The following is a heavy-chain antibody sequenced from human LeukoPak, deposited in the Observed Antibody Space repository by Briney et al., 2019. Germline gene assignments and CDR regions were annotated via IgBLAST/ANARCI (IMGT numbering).Heavy chain of an antibody. D-gene: IGHD1-14*01. CDR2: IYHGGTT. J-gene: IGHJ5*02. V-gene: IGHV4-4*02. CDR3: TRVPSRRPLNWFDP. Sequence: SETLSLTCAVSGGSITSHNWWSWVRQSPGKGLEWIGEIYHGGTTNYNPSLESRVTILVDRSENQFSLNLSSVTAADTAVYYCTRVPSRRPLNWFDPWGQGTLVTVSS. CDR1: GGSITSHNW.